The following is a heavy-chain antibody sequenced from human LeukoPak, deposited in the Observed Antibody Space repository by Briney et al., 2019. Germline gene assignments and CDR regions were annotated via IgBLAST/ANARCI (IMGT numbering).Heavy chain of an antibody. Sequence: KPSETLSLTCTVSGGSISSYYWSWIRQPAGKGLEWIGRIYSSGTTTYNPSLKSRVTMSVDTAKNQVSLRLSSVTAADTAVYYCARDSGTTGEVKFDPWGQGSLVTVSS. CDR2: IYSSGTT. CDR3: ARDSGTTGEVKFDP. CDR1: GGSISSYY. D-gene: IGHD3-10*01. V-gene: IGHV4-4*07. J-gene: IGHJ5*02.